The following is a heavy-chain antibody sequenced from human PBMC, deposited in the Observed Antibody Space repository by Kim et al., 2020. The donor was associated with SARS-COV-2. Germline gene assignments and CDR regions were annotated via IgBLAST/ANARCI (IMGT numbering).Heavy chain of an antibody. Sequence: GGSLRLSCAASGFTFTDHWMTWVRQAPGKGLEWVANIKQDGSEKYYVDSVKGRFTISRDNAKTSLFLQMNSLRVEDTAVYYCARSLQIDYWVQG. CDR3: ARSLQIDY. V-gene: IGHV3-7*03. CDR1: GFTFTDHW. D-gene: IGHD4-4*01. J-gene: IGHJ4*02. CDR2: IKQDGSEK.